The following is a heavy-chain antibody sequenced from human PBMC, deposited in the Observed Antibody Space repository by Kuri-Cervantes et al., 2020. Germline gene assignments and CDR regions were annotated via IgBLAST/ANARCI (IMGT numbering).Heavy chain of an antibody. CDR2: IHTSGST. Sequence: GSLRLSCTVSGASISRYYWNWIRQSAGKGLEWIGRIHTSGSTNYNPSLKSRVTMSVDTSKNQFSLKLSSVTAADTAVYYCARGFLFYSSGPHTPYYYYGMDVWGQGTTVTVSS. CDR1: GASISRYY. D-gene: IGHD6-19*01. CDR3: ARGFLFYSSGPHTPYYYYGMDV. V-gene: IGHV4-4*07. J-gene: IGHJ6*02.